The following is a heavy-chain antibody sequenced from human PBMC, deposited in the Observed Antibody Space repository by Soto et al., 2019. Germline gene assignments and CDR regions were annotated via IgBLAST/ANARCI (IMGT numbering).Heavy chain of an antibody. CDR3: ARDDVFDS. V-gene: IGHV4-61*01. Sequence: SETLSLTRTVSGDSVSGGNSSWRRIRQPPGKGLEWIVYIYYSRCTIFNPSRKSRVTISVYTSQNQFSLKPGSVTAADTALYYCARDDVFDSWREGTMVT. J-gene: IGHJ3*02. CDR1: GDSVSGGNSS. CDR2: IYYSRCT.